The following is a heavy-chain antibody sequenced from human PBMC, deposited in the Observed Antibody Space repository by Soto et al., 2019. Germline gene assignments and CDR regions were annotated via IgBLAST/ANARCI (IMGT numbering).Heavy chain of an antibody. CDR1: GYTFSTHA. CDR2: INGGTGQT. Sequence: ASVKVSCKASGYTFSTHAMHWVRQAPGQSLEWMGWINGGTGQTKHSHRFQDRVSITRGTSASTAYMELSSLRSEDTAVYYCARGKGMEENYYYYGLDIWGQGTTVTAP. CDR3: ARGKGMEENYYYYGLDI. J-gene: IGHJ6*02. V-gene: IGHV1-3*01. D-gene: IGHD1-1*01.